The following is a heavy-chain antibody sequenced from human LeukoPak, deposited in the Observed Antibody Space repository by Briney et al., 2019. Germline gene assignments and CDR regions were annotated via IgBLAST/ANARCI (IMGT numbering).Heavy chain of an antibody. D-gene: IGHD3-10*01. V-gene: IGHV4-4*09. CDR3: ARVLYGSGALNWFDP. J-gene: IGHJ5*02. CDR1: GGSLSSYY. CDR2: IYTSGST. Sequence: PSETLSLTCTVSGGSLSSYYWSWIRQPPGKGLEWIGYIYTSGSTNYNPSLKSRVTISVDTSKNQFSLKLSSVTAADTAVYYCARVLYGSGALNWFDPWGQGTLVTVSS.